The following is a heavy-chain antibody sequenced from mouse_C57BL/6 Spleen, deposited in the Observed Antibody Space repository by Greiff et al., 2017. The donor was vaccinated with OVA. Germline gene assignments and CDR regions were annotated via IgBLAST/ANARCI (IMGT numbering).Heavy chain of an antibody. V-gene: IGHV14-2*01. CDR1: GFNIKDYY. J-gene: IGHJ2*01. CDR3: ASPCYDGNSYYCDY. D-gene: IGHD2-1*01. Sequence: VQLKQSGAELVKPGASVKLSCTASGFNIKDYYMHWVKRRPEQGLEWIGRIDPEDGDTKYAPKFQGKATITADTSSNTAYLQLSSLTSEDTAVYYCASPCYDGNSYYCDYWGQGTTLTVSS. CDR2: IDPEDGDT.